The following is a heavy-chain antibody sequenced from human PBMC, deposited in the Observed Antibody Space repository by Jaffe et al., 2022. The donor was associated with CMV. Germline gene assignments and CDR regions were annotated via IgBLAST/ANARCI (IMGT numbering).Heavy chain of an antibody. CDR1: GYTFTSYG. CDR2: ISAYNGNT. CDR3: ARDPRNGPGYYYYYGMDV. Sequence: QVQLVQSGAEVKKPGASVKVSCKASGYTFTSYGISWVRQAPGQGLEWMGWISAYNGNTNYAQKLQGRVTMTTDTSTSTAYMELRSLRSDDTAVYYCARDPRNGPGYYYYYGMDVWGQGTTVTVSS. J-gene: IGHJ6*02. D-gene: IGHD2-8*01. V-gene: IGHV1-18*01.